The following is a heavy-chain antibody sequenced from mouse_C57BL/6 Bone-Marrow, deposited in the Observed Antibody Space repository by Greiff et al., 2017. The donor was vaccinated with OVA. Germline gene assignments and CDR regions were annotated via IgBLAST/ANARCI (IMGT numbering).Heavy chain of an antibody. V-gene: IGHV1-82*01. Sequence: QVQLKQSGPELVKPGASVKISCKASGYAFSSSWMNWVKQRPGKGLEWIGRIYPGDGDTNYNGKFKGKATLTADKSSSTAYMQLSSLTSEDSAVYFCATFTTVGFDYWGQGTTLTVSS. CDR1: GYAFSSSW. CDR3: ATFTTVGFDY. CDR2: IYPGDGDT. D-gene: IGHD1-1*01. J-gene: IGHJ2*01.